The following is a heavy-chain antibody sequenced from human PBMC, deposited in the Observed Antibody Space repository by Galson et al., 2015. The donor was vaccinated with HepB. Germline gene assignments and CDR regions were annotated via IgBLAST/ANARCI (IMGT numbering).Heavy chain of an antibody. J-gene: IGHJ4*02. V-gene: IGHV3-74*01. CDR3: VRGHYFDY. CDR2: INSGGSIT. CDR1: GFTFSSSW. Sequence: SLRLSCAASGFTFSSSWMYWVRQAPGKGLVSVSRINSGGSITTYADSVKGRFTISRDNAKNTLYLQMDSLRAEDTAVYYCVRGHYFDYWGQGTLITVSS.